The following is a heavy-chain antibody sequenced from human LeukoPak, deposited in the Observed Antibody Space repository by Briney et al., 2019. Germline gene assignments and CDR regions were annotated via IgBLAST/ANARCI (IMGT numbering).Heavy chain of an antibody. V-gene: IGHV3-9*01. CDR1: GFTFDDYA. Sequence: PGRSLRLSCAASGFTFDDYAMHWVRQAPGKGLEWVSGISWNSGSIGYADSVKGRFTISRDNAKNSLYLQMNSLRAEDTALYYCAGGPYYYYYMDVWGKGTTVTVSS. CDR2: ISWNSGSI. J-gene: IGHJ6*03. D-gene: IGHD3-10*01. CDR3: AGGPYYYYYMDV.